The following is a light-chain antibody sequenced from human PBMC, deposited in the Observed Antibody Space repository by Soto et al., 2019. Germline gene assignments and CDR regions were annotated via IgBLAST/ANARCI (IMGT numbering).Light chain of an antibody. CDR3: QQYNDWPPYT. Sequence: ETLLTQSPATLSMSPGETATLSCRASQSVSNSLAWYRQRPGQPPSLLIYATSTRATGVPARFTGSGSGTEFTLTISSLQSEDFAVYYCQQYNDWPPYTFGQGTKLEIK. CDR2: ATS. CDR1: QSVSNS. J-gene: IGKJ2*01. V-gene: IGKV3-15*01.